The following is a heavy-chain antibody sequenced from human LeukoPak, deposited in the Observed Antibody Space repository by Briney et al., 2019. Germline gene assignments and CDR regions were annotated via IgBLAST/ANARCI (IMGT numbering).Heavy chain of an antibody. Sequence: SETLSLTCTVSGYSISSDYYWGWIRQPPGKGLEWIGSVHHSGRTYYNPSLKSRVTISVDTSKNQFSLKLNSVTAADTAVYYCARVPVNIWENWFDPWGQGTLVTVSS. CDR2: VHHSGRT. CDR1: GYSISSDYY. D-gene: IGHD1-26*01. V-gene: IGHV4-38-2*02. J-gene: IGHJ5*02. CDR3: ARVPVNIWENWFDP.